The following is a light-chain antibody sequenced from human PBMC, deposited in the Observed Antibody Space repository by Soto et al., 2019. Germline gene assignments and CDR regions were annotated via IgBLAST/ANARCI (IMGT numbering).Light chain of an antibody. CDR2: DTS. CDR3: QPYNNWPLT. J-gene: IGKJ4*01. V-gene: IGKV3-15*01. Sequence: EIVMTQSPPTLSVSPVEGPTLSSRASQGIGDTLAWYQHKLVQSPSRLIYDTSTRATGVPTRFSGSRSGAEFTLTINSLQSEDFAVYYCQPYNNWPLTFGGGTKVDIK. CDR1: QGIGDT.